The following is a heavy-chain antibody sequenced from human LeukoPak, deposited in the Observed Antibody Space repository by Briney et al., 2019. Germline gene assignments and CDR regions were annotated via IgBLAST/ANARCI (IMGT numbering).Heavy chain of an antibody. J-gene: IGHJ4*02. CDR2: INAGNGNT. Sequence: ASVKVSCKASGYTFTSYYMHWVRQAPGQGLEWMGWINAGNGNTKYSQKFQGRVTITRDTSASTAYMELSSLRSEDTAVYYCARDWGSSATPYAYWGQGTLVTVSS. D-gene: IGHD3-16*01. V-gene: IGHV1-3*01. CDR1: GYTFTSYY. CDR3: ARDWGSSATPYAY.